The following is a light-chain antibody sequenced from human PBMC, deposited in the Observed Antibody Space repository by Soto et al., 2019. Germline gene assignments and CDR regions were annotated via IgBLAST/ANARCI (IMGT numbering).Light chain of an antibody. CDR1: QSVSSSY. CDR2: GAS. Sequence: EIVLTQSPGTLSLSPGERATLSCRASQSVSSSYLAWYQQKPGQAPRLLIYGASSRATGIPDRFSGSGSGTDFTLTISRLEPVDFAVYYCQQYGGSPYTFGQGTKLEIK. V-gene: IGKV3-20*01. CDR3: QQYGGSPYT. J-gene: IGKJ2*01.